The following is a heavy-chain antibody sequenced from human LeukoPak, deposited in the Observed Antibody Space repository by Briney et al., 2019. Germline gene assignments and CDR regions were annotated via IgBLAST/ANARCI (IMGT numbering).Heavy chain of an antibody. Sequence: GGSLRLSCAASGFTFSSYAMSWVRRAPGKGLEWVSAISGSGGSTYYADSVKGRFTISRDNSKNTLYLQMNSLRAEDTAVYYCAKEQVGNTTLGYFDYWGQGTLVTVSS. D-gene: IGHD4-23*01. CDR1: GFTFSSYA. CDR3: AKEQVGNTTLGYFDY. J-gene: IGHJ4*02. CDR2: ISGSGGST. V-gene: IGHV3-23*01.